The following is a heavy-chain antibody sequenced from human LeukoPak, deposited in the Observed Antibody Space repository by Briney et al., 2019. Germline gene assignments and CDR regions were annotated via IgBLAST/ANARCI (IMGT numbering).Heavy chain of an antibody. CDR3: ARDTAMVTYWFDP. Sequence: GASVKVSCKASGYTFTGYYIHWVRQAPGQGLEWMGWINPNSGGTNYAQKFQGRVTMTRGTSISTAYMELTRLRSDDTAVYCCARDTAMVTYWFDPWGQGTLVTVSS. CDR2: INPNSGGT. D-gene: IGHD5-18*01. CDR1: GYTFTGYY. J-gene: IGHJ5*02. V-gene: IGHV1-2*02.